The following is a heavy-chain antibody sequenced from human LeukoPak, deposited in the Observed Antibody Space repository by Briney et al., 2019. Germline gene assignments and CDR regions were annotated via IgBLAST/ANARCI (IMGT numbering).Heavy chain of an antibody. D-gene: IGHD3-22*01. Sequence: EASVKVSCKASGGTFSSYTISLVRQAPGQGLEWMGRIIPILGIANYAQKFQGRVTITADKSTSTAYMELSSLRSEDTAVYYCARDRSYYYDSSGYYTGGPFDYWGQGTLVTVSS. CDR1: GGTFSSYT. CDR2: IIPILGIA. CDR3: ARDRSYYYDSSGYYTGGPFDY. V-gene: IGHV1-69*04. J-gene: IGHJ4*02.